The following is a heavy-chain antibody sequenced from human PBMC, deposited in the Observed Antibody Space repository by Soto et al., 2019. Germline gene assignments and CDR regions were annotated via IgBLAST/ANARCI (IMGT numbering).Heavy chain of an antibody. CDR2: ISGSGGST. CDR1: GFTFSSYA. D-gene: IGHD1-1*01. CDR3: ASLGVHLEPYNWFDP. Sequence: GGSLRLSCAASGFTFSSYAMSWVRQAPGKGLEWVSAISGSGGSTYYADSVKGRFTISRDNSKNTLYLQMNSLRAEDTAVYYCASLGVHLEPYNWFDPWGQGTLVTVSS. V-gene: IGHV3-23*01. J-gene: IGHJ5*02.